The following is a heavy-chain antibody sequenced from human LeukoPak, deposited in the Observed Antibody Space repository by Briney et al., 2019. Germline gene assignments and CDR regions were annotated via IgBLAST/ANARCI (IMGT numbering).Heavy chain of an antibody. J-gene: IGHJ3*02. D-gene: IGHD2-21*02. Sequence: GGSLRLSCAASGFTFSSYAMHWVRQAPGKGLEWVSGISYDGSNKYYADSVKGRFTISRDNSKNTLYLQMNSLRAEDTAVYYCARVKVVTAAFDIWGQGTMVIVSS. V-gene: IGHV3-30*04. CDR2: ISYDGSNK. CDR3: ARVKVVTAAFDI. CDR1: GFTFSSYA.